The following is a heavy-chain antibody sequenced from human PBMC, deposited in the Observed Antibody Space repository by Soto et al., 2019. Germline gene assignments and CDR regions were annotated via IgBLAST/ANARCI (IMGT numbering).Heavy chain of an antibody. Sequence: GGSLRLSCAASGFTFSSYSMNWVRQAPGKGLEWVSSISSSSSYIYYADSVKGRFTISRDNAKNSLYLQMNSLRAEDTAVYYCARGDIVVVPALPYYYYYGMDVWGQGTTVTV. J-gene: IGHJ6*02. CDR3: ARGDIVVVPALPYYYYYGMDV. CDR2: ISSSSSYI. CDR1: GFTFSSYS. V-gene: IGHV3-21*01. D-gene: IGHD2-2*01.